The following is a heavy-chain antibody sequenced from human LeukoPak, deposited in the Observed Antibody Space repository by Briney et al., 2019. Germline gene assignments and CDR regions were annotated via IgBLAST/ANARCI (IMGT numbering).Heavy chain of an antibody. CDR1: GGTFSSYA. J-gene: IGHJ4*02. V-gene: IGHV1-69*13. CDR3: ARDLYGDSPFDY. D-gene: IGHD4-17*01. Sequence: ASVKVSCKASGGTFSSYAISWVRQAPGQGLEWMGGIIPIFSTTNYAQKFQGRVTITADESTSTAYMELSSLRSEDTAVYYCARDLYGDSPFDYWGQGTLVTVSS. CDR2: IIPIFSTT.